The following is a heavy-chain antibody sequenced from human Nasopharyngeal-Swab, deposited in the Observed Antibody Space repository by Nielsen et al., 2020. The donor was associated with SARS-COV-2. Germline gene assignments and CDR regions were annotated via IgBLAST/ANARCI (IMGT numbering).Heavy chain of an antibody. D-gene: IGHD4-17*01. CDR2: IYYSGST. J-gene: IGHJ2*01. CDR3: ARASTVTTFFDL. V-gene: IGHV4-31*03. Sequence: SETLSLTCTVSGGSISSGGYYWSWIRQHPGKGLEWIGYIYYSGSTYYNPSLKSRVTISVDTSKNQFSLKLNSVTAADTAVYYCARASTVTTFFDLWGRGTLVTVSS. CDR1: GGSISSGGYY.